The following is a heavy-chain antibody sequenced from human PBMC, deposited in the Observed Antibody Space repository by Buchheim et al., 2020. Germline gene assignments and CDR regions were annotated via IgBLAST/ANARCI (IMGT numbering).Heavy chain of an antibody. CDR1: GFTFSSYA. CDR2: ISGSGGST. V-gene: IGHV3-23*01. CDR3: AKVPPLYSSGSRPHYDY. Sequence: EVQLLESGGGLVQPGGSLRLSCAASGFTFSSYAMSWVRQAPGQGLEWVSAISGSGGSTYYADSVKGRFTISRDNSTNTLYLKMSSLGAEDTAVYYCAKVPPLYSSGSRPHYDYWGQGTL. D-gene: IGHD3-10*01. J-gene: IGHJ4*02.